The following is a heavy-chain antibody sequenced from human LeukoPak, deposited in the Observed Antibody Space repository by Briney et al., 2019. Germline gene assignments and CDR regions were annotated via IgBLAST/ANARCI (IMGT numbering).Heavy chain of an antibody. CDR1: GFTFSSYE. J-gene: IGHJ5*02. CDR2: ISSSSNYI. CDR3: ARDPSSCLYLKGWFDP. D-gene: IGHD6-19*01. V-gene: IGHV3-21*01. Sequence: GGSLRLSCAASGFTFSSYEMNWVRQAPGKGLEWVSSISSSSNYIYYADSVKGRFTISRDNAKNSLYLQMNSLRAEDTAVYYCARDPSSCLYLKGWFDPWGQGTLVTVSS.